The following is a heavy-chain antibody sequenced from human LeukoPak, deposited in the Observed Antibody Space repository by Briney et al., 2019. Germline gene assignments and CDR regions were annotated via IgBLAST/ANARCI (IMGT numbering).Heavy chain of an antibody. CDR3: ARLGRQQLVYYYYYMDV. Sequence: GSLRLSCAASGFTVSSNYMSWVRQPPGKGLEWIGEIYHSGSTNYNPSLKSRVTISVDKSKNQFSLKLSSVTAADTAVYYCARLGRQQLVYYYYYMDVWGKGTTVTISS. CDR1: GFTVSSNY. J-gene: IGHJ6*03. CDR2: IYHSGST. V-gene: IGHV4-4*02. D-gene: IGHD6-13*01.